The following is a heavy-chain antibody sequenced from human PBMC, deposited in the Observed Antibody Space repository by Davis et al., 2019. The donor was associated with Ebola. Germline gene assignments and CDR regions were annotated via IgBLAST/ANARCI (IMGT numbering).Heavy chain of an antibody. J-gene: IGHJ3*01. D-gene: IGHD4-17*01. CDR3: ARDKTTVTAALDDAFDF. CDR2: ISSSSSVI. V-gene: IGHV3-48*02. CDR1: GFTFSIYW. Sequence: GESLKISCVASGFTFSIYWMTWVRQAPGKGLEWISYISSSSSVIYYADSVKGRFTVSRDNAKNSLFLQMNSLRDEDTAVYYCARDKTTVTAALDDAFDFWGQGTMVTVSS.